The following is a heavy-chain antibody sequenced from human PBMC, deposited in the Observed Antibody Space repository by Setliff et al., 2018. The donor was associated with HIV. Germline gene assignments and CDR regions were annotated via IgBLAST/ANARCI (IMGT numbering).Heavy chain of an antibody. CDR3: ASEAWTSYRSSSGYYYYYMDV. Sequence: ETLSLTCTVSGDSVSSASYYWSWIRQPPGKGLEWIGYIYYSGTTKCNPSLKSRVTISVDTSKNQFSLKLSSVTAADTAVYYCASEAWTSYRSSSGYYYYYMDVWGKGTTVTVSS. D-gene: IGHD6-6*01. CDR2: IYYSGTT. V-gene: IGHV4-61*01. J-gene: IGHJ6*03. CDR1: GDSVSSASYY.